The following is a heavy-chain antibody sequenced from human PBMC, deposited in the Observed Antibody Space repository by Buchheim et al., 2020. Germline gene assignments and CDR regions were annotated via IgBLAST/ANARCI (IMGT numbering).Heavy chain of an antibody. J-gene: IGHJ6*02. D-gene: IGHD1-26*01. V-gene: IGHV1-2*04. CDR1: GYTFTGYY. CDR2: INPNSGGT. Sequence: QVQLVQSGAEVKKPGAPVKVSCKASGYTFTGYYMHWVRQAPGQGLEWMGWINPNSGGTNYAQKFQGWVTMTRDTSLRTAYMELSRLRSDDTAVYYCATQGAVGANDYGMDVWGQGTT. CDR3: ATQGAVGANDYGMDV.